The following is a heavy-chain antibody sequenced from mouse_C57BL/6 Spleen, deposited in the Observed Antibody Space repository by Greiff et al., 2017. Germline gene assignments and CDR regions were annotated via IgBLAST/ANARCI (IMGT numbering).Heavy chain of an antibody. V-gene: IGHV5-9*01. J-gene: IGHJ2*01. CDR2: ISGGGGNT. D-gene: IGHD1-1*01. Sequence: EVKLVESGGGLVKPGGSLKLSCAASGFTFSSYTMSWVRQTPEKRLEWVATISGGGGNTYYPDSVKGRFTISRDNAKTTLYLQMSSLRSEDTALXYCARHYYGSSRYFAYWGQGTTLTVSA. CDR3: ARHYYGSSRYFAY. CDR1: GFTFSSYT.